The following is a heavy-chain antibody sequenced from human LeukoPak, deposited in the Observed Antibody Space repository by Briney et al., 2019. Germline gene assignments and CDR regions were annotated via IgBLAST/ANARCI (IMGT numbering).Heavy chain of an antibody. V-gene: IGHV3-21*01. CDR2: ISSSSTYI. CDR1: GFTFSSYT. D-gene: IGHD3-16*01. CDR3: ARDMITFGEVAPPNY. J-gene: IGHJ4*02. Sequence: GGSLRLSRAASGFTFSSYTMNWVRQAPGKGLEWVSSISSSSTYIYYADSMKGRFTISRDNAKNSLYLQMNSLRAEDTAVYYCARDMITFGEVAPPNYWGQGTLVTVSS.